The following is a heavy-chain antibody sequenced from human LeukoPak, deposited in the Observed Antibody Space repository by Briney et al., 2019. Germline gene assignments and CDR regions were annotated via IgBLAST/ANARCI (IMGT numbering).Heavy chain of an antibody. J-gene: IGHJ3*02. CDR2: IIPIFGTA. V-gene: IGHV1-69*13. Sequence: SVKVSCKASGGTFSSYAISWVRQAPGQGLEWMGGIIPIFGTANYAQKFQGRVTITADEFTSTAYMELSSLRSEDTAVYYCAVYYYDSSGYIGAFDIWGQGTMVTVSS. CDR1: GGTFSSYA. D-gene: IGHD3-22*01. CDR3: AVYYYDSSGYIGAFDI.